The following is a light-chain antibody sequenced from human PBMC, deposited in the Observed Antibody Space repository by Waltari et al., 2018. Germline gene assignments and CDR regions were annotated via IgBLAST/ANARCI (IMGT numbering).Light chain of an antibody. V-gene: IGKV1-5*01. J-gene: IGKJ1*01. CDR2: DAS. CDR1: QSVSSW. CDR3: QQYRGLWT. Sequence: DIQMTQSPSTLSASVGDSVTITCRASQSVSSWLAWYRQKPGEAPKLLIYDASRLESGVPSRFSGSGSGTEFTLTISSLQSDDFATYYCQQYRGLWTFGQGTRVEVK.